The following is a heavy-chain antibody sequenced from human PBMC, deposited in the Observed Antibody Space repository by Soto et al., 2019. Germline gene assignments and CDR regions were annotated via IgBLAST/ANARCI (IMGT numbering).Heavy chain of an antibody. V-gene: IGHV4-39*01. J-gene: IGHJ4*02. D-gene: IGHD3-16*02. CDR1: GGSISSSSYY. CDR2: IYYSGST. CDR3: ARLYLVGGVIVNGGGVDY. Sequence: SETLSLTCTVSGGSISSSSYYWGWIRQPPGKGLEWIGSIYYSGSTYYNPSLKSRVTISVDTSKNQFSLKLSSVTAADTAVYYCARLYLVGGVIVNGGGVDYWGQGTLGTVSS.